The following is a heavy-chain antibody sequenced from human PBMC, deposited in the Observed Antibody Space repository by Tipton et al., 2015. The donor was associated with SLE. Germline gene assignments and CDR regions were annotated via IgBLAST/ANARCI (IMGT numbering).Heavy chain of an antibody. V-gene: IGHV3-23*01. CDR3: AKDPRTGYSSSWGHFDY. D-gene: IGHD6-13*01. CDR2: ISGSGGST. Sequence: GSLRLSCAASGFTFSSYAMSWVRQAPGKGLEWVSAISGSGGSTYYADSVKGRFTISRDNSKNTLYLQMNSLRAEDTAVYYCAKDPRTGYSSSWGHFDYWGQGTLVTVSS. J-gene: IGHJ4*02. CDR1: GFTFSSYA.